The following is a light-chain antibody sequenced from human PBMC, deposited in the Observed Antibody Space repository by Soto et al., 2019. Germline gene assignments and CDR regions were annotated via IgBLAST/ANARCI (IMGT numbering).Light chain of an antibody. CDR2: EVT. J-gene: IGLJ1*01. Sequence: SVLTQPASVSGSPRQSITISCTGTNSDVGSYNLVSWFQQHPGKAPKLVIYEVTKRPSGVSDRFSGSKSGNMASLTISGLQAEDEADYYCFSYAGDSVYVFGTGTKVTVL. V-gene: IGLV2-23*02. CDR3: FSYAGDSVYV. CDR1: NSDVGSYNL.